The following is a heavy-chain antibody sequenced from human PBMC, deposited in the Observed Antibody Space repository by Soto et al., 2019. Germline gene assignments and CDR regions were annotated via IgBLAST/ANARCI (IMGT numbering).Heavy chain of an antibody. J-gene: IGHJ2*01. Sequence: QVQLQESGPGLVKPSETLSLTCTVSGGSISSYYWSWIRQPAGKGLEWIGRIYTSGSTNYNPSLRGGVPMSVGTSQEQFSLTLSSVTAADPAVYYCAGSPPPLYDFWSGYIPDYWYFDLWGRGTLVTVSS. CDR3: AGSPPPLYDFWSGYIPDYWYFDL. D-gene: IGHD3-3*01. V-gene: IGHV4-4*07. CDR2: IYTSGST. CDR1: GGSISSYY.